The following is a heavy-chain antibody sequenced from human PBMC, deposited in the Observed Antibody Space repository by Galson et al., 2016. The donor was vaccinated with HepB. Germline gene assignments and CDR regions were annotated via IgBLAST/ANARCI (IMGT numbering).Heavy chain of an antibody. J-gene: IGHJ3*01. V-gene: IGHV3-23*01. Sequence: SLRLSCAASGFTSSDSPMSWVRQSRGKGLEWVSTVNVYDEDTHYADSVRGRFTISRDNSKNTLHLQMNDLRAEAKTLYYCAKDPAFTDAFDVWGPGALVTVSS. CDR1: GFTSSDSP. CDR2: VNVYDEDT. CDR3: AKDPAFTDAFDV.